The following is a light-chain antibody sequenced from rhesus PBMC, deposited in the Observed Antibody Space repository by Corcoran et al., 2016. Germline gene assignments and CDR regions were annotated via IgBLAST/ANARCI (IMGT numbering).Light chain of an antibody. J-gene: IGKJ3*01. Sequence: DIQMTQSPSSLSASVGDTVTITCRASQGINSYLNWFQQKPGKAPKLLIYAASNLQSGVPSRFSGSGSGTDVTLTISSLQPEDCAAYYCQQHNSQPCTFGPGTKLDIK. CDR1: QGINSY. CDR2: AAS. CDR3: QQHNSQPCT. V-gene: IGKV1-28*03.